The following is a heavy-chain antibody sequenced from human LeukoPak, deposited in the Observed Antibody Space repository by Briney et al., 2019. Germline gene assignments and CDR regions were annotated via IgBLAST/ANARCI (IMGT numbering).Heavy chain of an antibody. CDR1: GGSLSGYY. CDR2: INHSGST. V-gene: IGHV4-34*01. Sequence: PSETLSLTCTVYGGSLSGYYWSWIRQPPGKGLEWIGEINHSGSTNYNPSLKSRVTISVDTSKNQLSLKLSSMTAADTAVYYCARQWLVSPLFDYWGQGTLVTVSS. CDR3: ARQWLVSPLFDY. D-gene: IGHD6-19*01. J-gene: IGHJ4*02.